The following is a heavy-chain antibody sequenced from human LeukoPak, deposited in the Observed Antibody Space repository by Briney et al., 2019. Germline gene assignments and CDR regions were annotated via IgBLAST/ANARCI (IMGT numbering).Heavy chain of an antibody. V-gene: IGHV4-34*01. J-gene: IGHJ6*03. CDR3: ARGVVAGSLGDYYYYMDA. CDR1: GGSFNGHY. D-gene: IGHD6-19*01. CDR2: INHRGSA. Sequence: SETLSLTCAVYGGSFNGHYWTWIRQSPGKALEWVGEINHRGSAHYAPSLRSRVTISVDTAKNQFSLRLNSVTAADTAVYYCARGVVAGSLGDYYYYMDAWGKGTTVTVSS.